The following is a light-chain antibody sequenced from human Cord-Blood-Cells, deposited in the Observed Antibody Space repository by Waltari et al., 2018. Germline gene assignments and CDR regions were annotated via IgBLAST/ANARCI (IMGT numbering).Light chain of an antibody. CDR2: NVS. CDR3: SSNTSSSAWV. Sequence: QSALTQPASVSGSPVQSITISCTGTSSDVGGYNYVSWYQQHPGKAPTLMIYNVSKRSPGVSNLFSGSKSGNTASLTICGLQVEDEADYYCSSNTSSSAWVYGGGTKLTVL. V-gene: IGLV2-14*01. CDR1: SSDVGGYNY. J-gene: IGLJ3*02.